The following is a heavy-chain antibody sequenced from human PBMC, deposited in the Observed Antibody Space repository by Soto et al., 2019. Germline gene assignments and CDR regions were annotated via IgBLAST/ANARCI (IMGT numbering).Heavy chain of an antibody. CDR1: GGSISSYY. V-gene: IGHV4-59*01. CDR3: ARLEDYGDSFDY. J-gene: IGHJ4*02. Sequence: SETLSLTCTVSGGSISSYYWSWIRQPPGKGLEWIGYIYYSGSTNYNPSLKSRVTISVDTSKNQFSLKLSSVTAADTAVYYCARLEDYGDSFDYWGQGTLVTVSS. CDR2: IYYSGST. D-gene: IGHD4-17*01.